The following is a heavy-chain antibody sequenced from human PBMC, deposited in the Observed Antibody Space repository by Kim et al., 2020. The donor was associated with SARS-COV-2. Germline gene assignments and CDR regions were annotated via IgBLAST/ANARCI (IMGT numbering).Heavy chain of an antibody. Sequence: SGSTNYNPPLKSRGTISVDTSRNQVSLKLRSVTTADTAVYYCARTSSRWVWGQGTLVTVSS. CDR3: ARTSSRWV. J-gene: IGHJ4*02. V-gene: IGHV4-59*01. CDR2: SGST. D-gene: IGHD6-13*01.